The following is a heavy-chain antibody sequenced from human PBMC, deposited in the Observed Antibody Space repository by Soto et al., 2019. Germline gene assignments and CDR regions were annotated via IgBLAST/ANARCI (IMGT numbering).Heavy chain of an antibody. D-gene: IGHD4-17*01. CDR3: ARVYGGNQYYFDY. CDR1: GFTFSSYA. CDR2: IAYDGSNK. V-gene: IGHV3-30-3*01. Sequence: PGGSLRLSCAASGFTFSSYAMHWVRQAPGKGLEWVAVIAYDGSNKYYAVSVKGRFTISRDNSKNTLYLQMNSLRAEDTAVYYCARVYGGNQYYFDYWGQGTLVT. J-gene: IGHJ4*02.